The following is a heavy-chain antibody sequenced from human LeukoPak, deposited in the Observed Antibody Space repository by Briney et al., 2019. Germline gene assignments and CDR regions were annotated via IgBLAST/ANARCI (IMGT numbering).Heavy chain of an antibody. D-gene: IGHD5-12*01. CDR2: INHSRTT. CDR1: GGSFSGYY. Sequence: SETLSLTCAVYGGSFSGYYWSWIRQPPGKGLEWIGEINHSRTTNYNPSLKSRVTISVDTSKNQFSLKLSSVTAADTAVYYCASHSGGYAYWGQGTLVTVSS. V-gene: IGHV4-34*01. J-gene: IGHJ4*02. CDR3: ASHSGGYAY.